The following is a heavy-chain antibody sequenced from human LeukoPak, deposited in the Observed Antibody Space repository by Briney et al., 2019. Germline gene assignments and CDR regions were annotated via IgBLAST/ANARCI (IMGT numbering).Heavy chain of an antibody. D-gene: IGHD1-1*01. CDR1: GFTFHDYA. CDR3: AKDMSSGTTHYNRVLGAFDM. CDR2: ITWNGATI. J-gene: IGHJ3*02. V-gene: IGHV3-9*01. Sequence: GGSLRLSCGASGFTFHDYATRGVRHVRGKGLEWVSGITWNGATIECADSVKGRFTISRDNAKNSLYLQMNSLRPEDTAVYFCAKDMSSGTTHYNRVLGAFDMWGQGTMVTVSS.